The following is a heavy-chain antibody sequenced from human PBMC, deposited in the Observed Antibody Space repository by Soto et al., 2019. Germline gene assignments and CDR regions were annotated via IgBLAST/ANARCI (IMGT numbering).Heavy chain of an antibody. CDR2: ISAYNGNT. CDR1: GYTFTSYG. D-gene: IGHD3-22*01. V-gene: IGHV1-18*01. Sequence: VASVKVSCKASGYTFTSYGISWVRQAPGQGLEWMGWISAYNGNTNYAQKLQGRVTMTTDTSTSTAYMELRSLRSDDTAVYYCARGLTYYYDSSGYYYYYYYYGMDVWGQGTTVTVSS. J-gene: IGHJ6*02. CDR3: ARGLTYYYDSSGYYYYYYYYGMDV.